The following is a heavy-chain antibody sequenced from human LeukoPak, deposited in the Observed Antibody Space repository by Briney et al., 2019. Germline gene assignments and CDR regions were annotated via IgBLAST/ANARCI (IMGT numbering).Heavy chain of an antibody. J-gene: IGHJ4*02. CDR3: ARDSSLGH. CDR1: GYTFTGYY. D-gene: IGHD3/OR15-3a*01. CDR2: IKPNSGVT. Sequence: ASVKVSCKASGYTFTGYYIHWVRQAPGQGLEWMGWIKPNSGVTNYAQKFQGRVTLTRDTSISTVYMDLSSLMSDDTAAYFCARDSSLGHWGQGSLVTVSS. V-gene: IGHV1-2*02.